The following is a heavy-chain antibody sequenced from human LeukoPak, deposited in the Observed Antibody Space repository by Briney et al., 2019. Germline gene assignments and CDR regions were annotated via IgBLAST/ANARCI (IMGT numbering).Heavy chain of an antibody. Sequence: SETLSLTCAVSGYSISSGYDWGWIRQPPGKGLEWIGSMSHNRGTYYNSSLKSRVTISMDTSKNQFSLRLSSVTAADTAVYYCAGYYASGVSAYDYFGMDVWGKGTTVTVSS. CDR3: AGYYASGVSAYDYFGMDV. D-gene: IGHD3-10*01. CDR1: GYSISSGYD. J-gene: IGHJ6*04. V-gene: IGHV4-38-2*01. CDR2: MSHNRGT.